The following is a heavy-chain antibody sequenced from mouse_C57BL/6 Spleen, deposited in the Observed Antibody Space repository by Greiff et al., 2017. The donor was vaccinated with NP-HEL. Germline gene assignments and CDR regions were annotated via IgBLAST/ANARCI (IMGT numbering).Heavy chain of an antibody. CDR2: IDPSDSET. D-gene: IGHD3-2*02. Sequence: QVQLQQPGAELVRPGSSVKLSCKASGYTFTSYWMHWVKQRPIQGLEWIGNIDPSDSETHYNQKFKDKATLTVDKSSSTAYMQLSSLTSEDSADYYCASEGQLRLLAYWGQGTLVTVSA. V-gene: IGHV1-52*01. CDR3: ASEGQLRLLAY. CDR1: GYTFTSYW. J-gene: IGHJ3*01.